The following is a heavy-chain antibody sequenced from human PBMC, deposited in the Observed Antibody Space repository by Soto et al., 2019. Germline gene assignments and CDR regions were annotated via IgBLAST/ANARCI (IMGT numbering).Heavy chain of an antibody. J-gene: IGHJ4*02. V-gene: IGHV1-3*01. Sequence: VASVKVSCKASGYTFTSYAVHWVRQAPGQRLEWMGWINAGNDDTRYSQKFQGRVTITRDTFASTAYMELSSLRSEDTAVYYCATVTLIGSSGWYYYWGQGTLVTVSS. CDR1: GYTFTSYA. CDR2: INAGNDDT. CDR3: ATVTLIGSSGWYYY. D-gene: IGHD6-19*01.